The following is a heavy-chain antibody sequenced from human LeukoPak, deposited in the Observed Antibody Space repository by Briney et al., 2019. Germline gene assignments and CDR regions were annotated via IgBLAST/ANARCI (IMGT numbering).Heavy chain of an antibody. J-gene: IGHJ4*02. D-gene: IGHD3-9*01. Sequence: PSETLSLTCTVSGGSISYHYWNWTRQPPGKELEWIGYGFYSGSTDYNPSLKSRVTISVDTSKRQISLKLSSVTAADTALYYCAREMAATGRGHYFDYWGQGALVTVSS. CDR2: GFYSGST. CDR1: GGSISYHY. V-gene: IGHV4-59*11. CDR3: AREMAATGRGHYFDY.